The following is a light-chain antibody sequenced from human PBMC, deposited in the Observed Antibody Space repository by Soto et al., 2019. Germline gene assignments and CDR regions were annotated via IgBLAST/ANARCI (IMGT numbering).Light chain of an antibody. CDR3: QHYNSYSEA. Sequence: DIQMPQSPSTLSGSVGDSVTITCPASQTISSWLAWYQQKPGKAPKLLIYKASTLKSGVPSRFSGSGSGTEFTLTISSLQPDDCATYYCQHYNSYSEAFGQGTKVDIK. V-gene: IGKV1-5*03. CDR2: KAS. CDR1: QTISSW. J-gene: IGKJ1*01.